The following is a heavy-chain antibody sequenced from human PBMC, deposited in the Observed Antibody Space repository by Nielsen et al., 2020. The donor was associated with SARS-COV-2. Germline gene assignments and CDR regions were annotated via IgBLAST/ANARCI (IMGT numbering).Heavy chain of an antibody. V-gene: IGHV3-74*01. CDR1: GFTFSSYW. J-gene: IGHJ6*02. CDR2: INSDGSST. CDR3: ARVEGSSWYDYYYYYGMDV. D-gene: IGHD6-13*01. Sequence: GVLKISCAASGFTFSSYWMHWVRQAPGKGLVWVSRINSDGSSTSYADSVKGRFTISRDNAKNTLYLQMNSLRAEDTAVYYCARVEGSSWYDYYYYYGMDVWGQGTTVTVSS.